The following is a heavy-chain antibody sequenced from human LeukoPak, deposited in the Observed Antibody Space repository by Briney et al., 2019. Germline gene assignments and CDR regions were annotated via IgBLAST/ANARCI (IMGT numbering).Heavy chain of an antibody. CDR1: GGTFSSYA. Sequence: VASVKVSCKASGGTFSSYAISWVRQAPGQGLEWMGGIIPIFGTANYAQKLQGRVTMTTDTSTSTAYMELRSLRSDDTAVYYCARDGGSYKRPHADYWGQGTLVTVSS. D-gene: IGHD1-26*01. J-gene: IGHJ4*02. CDR3: ARDGGSYKRPHADY. V-gene: IGHV1-69*05. CDR2: IIPIFGTA.